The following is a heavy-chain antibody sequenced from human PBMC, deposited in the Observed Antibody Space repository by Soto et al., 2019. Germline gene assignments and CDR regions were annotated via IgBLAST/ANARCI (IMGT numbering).Heavy chain of an antibody. CDR3: TTGTGTVAD. CDR2: IKSRTDGETT. CDR1: GFTFTNAW. Sequence: EVQLVESGGGLVKPGGSLRLSCAASGFTFTNAWMNWVRQAPGKGLEWVGRIKSRTDGETTDYVAPVQGRFSISRDDSKNKVYLQMNSLKIEDTAVYYCTTGTGTVADWGQGTLVIVSS. V-gene: IGHV3-15*07. D-gene: IGHD1-7*01. J-gene: IGHJ4*02.